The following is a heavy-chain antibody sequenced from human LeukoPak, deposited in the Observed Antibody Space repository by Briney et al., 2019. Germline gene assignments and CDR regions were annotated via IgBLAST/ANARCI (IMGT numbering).Heavy chain of an antibody. V-gene: IGHV3-7*03. J-gene: IGHJ4*02. CDR3: ARGIIVVTALYFDS. CDR1: GFTFNMYW. CDR2: INKDGSDK. Sequence: GGSLRLSCAASGFTFNMYWMTWVRQAPGKGLESVAYINKDGSDKYYVDSVKGRFTVSRDNAKNSLYLQMNTLRAEDTAVYYCARGIIVVTALYFDSWGQGTLVTVSS. D-gene: IGHD2-21*02.